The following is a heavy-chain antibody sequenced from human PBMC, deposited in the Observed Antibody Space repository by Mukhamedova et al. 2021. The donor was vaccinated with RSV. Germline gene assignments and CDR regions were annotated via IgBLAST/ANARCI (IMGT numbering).Heavy chain of an antibody. V-gene: IGHV3-30*04. D-gene: IGHD6-13*01. Sequence: STWAFHWVRQAPGKGLEWLAFISYDGSRTSFADSVKGRFTMSRDNSKNTVFLQMNSLKTEDTAVYYCARAHPQTGYFDYWGQGNLVTV. CDR3: ARAHPQTGYFDY. CDR2: ISYDGSRT. J-gene: IGHJ4*02. CDR1: STWA.